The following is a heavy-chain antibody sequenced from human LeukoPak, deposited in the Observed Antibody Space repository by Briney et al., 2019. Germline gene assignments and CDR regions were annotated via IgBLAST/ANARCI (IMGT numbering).Heavy chain of an antibody. CDR3: ARVVFGGYSSGWYSPSYWYFDL. CDR2: IYSGGSM. V-gene: IGHV3-66*01. D-gene: IGHD6-19*01. Sequence: PGGSLRLSCAASGFAVSSNYMSWVRQAPGKGLEWVSLIYSGGSMYYADSVKGRFTISRDNSKNTLYLQMNSLRAEDTAVYYCARVVFGGYSSGWYSPSYWYFDLWGRGTLVTVSS. J-gene: IGHJ2*01. CDR1: GFAVSSNY.